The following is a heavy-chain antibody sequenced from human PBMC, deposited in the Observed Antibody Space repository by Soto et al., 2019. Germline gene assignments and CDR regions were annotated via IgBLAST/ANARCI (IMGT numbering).Heavy chain of an antibody. V-gene: IGHV1-8*01. CDR2: MNPNSGNT. CDR3: ARGGGYQLLLDYYYYYGMDV. CDR1: GYTFTSYD. Sequence: GASVKVSCTASGYTFTSYDINWVRQATGQGLEWMGWMNPNSGNTGYAQKFQGRVTMTRNTSISTAYMELSSLRSEDTAVYYCARGGGYQLLLDYYYYYGMDVWGQGTTVTVSS. D-gene: IGHD2-2*01. J-gene: IGHJ6*02.